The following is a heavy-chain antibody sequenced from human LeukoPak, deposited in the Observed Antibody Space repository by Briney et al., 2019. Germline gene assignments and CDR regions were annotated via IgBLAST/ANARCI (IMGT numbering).Heavy chain of an antibody. CDR3: ARDGDYYDSSGYYH. CDR2: ISAYNGNP. D-gene: IGHD3-22*01. J-gene: IGHJ5*02. CDR1: GYTFTSYG. Sequence: ASVKVSCKASGYTFTSYGISWVRQAPGQGLEWMGWISAYNGNPNYAQKLQGRVTMTTDTSTSTAYMELRSLRSDDTAVYYCARDGDYYDSSGYYHWGQGTLVTVSS. V-gene: IGHV1-18*01.